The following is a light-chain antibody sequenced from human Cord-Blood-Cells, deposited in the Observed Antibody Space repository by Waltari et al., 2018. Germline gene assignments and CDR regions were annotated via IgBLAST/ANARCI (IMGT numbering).Light chain of an antibody. Sequence: QAVLTQPSSLSASPGASASPTCTLRSAINVGTYRLYWYQPKPGSPPQYLLRYKSDSDKQQGSGVPSRFSGSKDASANAGILLISGLQSEDEADYYCMIWHSSAWVFGGGTKLTVL. CDR1: SAINVGTYR. V-gene: IGLV5-45*02. CDR2: YKSDSDK. J-gene: IGLJ3*02. CDR3: MIWHSSAWV.